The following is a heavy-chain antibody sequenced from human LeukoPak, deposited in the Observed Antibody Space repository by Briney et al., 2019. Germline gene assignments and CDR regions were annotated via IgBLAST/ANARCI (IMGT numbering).Heavy chain of an antibody. CDR3: ARDDDGSGKYGQLY. CDR2: FWSDGRQK. V-gene: IGHV3-33*01. CDR1: GFIFSNYG. Sequence: GGSLRLSCAASGFIFSNYGFHWVRQAPGKGLEWVAVFWSDGRQKYYVDSVKGRFTVSRDTSEKTVYLQMNSLRAEDTAVYYCARDDDGSGKYGQLYWGQGTLVTVSS. J-gene: IGHJ4*02. D-gene: IGHD3-10*01.